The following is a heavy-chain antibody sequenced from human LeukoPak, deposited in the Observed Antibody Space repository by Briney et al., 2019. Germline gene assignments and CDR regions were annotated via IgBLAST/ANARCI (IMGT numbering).Heavy chain of an antibody. CDR3: ARDSSGWYFDY. CDR1: GYTFTGYY. Sequence: ASVKVSCKASGYTFTGYYMHWVRQAPGQGLEWMGWINPNSGGTNYAQKLQGRVTMTTDTSTSTAYTELRSLRSDDTAVYYCARDSSGWYFDYWGQGTLVTVSS. V-gene: IGHV1-2*02. J-gene: IGHJ4*02. D-gene: IGHD6-19*01. CDR2: INPNSGGT.